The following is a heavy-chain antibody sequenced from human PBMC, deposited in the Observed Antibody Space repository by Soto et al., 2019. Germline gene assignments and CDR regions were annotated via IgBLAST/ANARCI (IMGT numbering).Heavy chain of an antibody. D-gene: IGHD3-9*01. V-gene: IGHV3-48*01. CDR3: ARVVRYPPRFDY. CDR2: ISSSSSTI. J-gene: IGHJ4*02. CDR1: GFTFSSYS. Sequence: EVQLVESGGGLVQPGGSLRLSCAASGFTFSSYSMNWVRQAPGKGLEWVSYISSSSSTIYYADSVKGRFTISRDKAKNTQYLQINGLRAEDTAVYYCARVVRYPPRFDYWGQGTLVTVSS.